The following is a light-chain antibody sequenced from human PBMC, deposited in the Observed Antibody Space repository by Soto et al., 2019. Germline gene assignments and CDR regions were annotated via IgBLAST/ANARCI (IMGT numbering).Light chain of an antibody. V-gene: IGKV3-15*01. J-gene: IGKJ1*01. CDR1: QFFRSN. CDR3: QQYNNWPWT. Sequence: EIVMTQSPATLSVSPGERATLSCRASQFFRSNSAWYQQKPGQPPRLLIYGASTRTTGIPARFSGSGSGTEFTLSISTLQSEDFAVYYCQQYNNWPWTFGQGTKVDIK. CDR2: GAS.